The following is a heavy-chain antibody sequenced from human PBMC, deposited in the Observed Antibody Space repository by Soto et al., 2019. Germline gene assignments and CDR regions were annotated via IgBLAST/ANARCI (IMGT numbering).Heavy chain of an antibody. Sequence: QVQLVHSGAEVKNPGASVKVSCKASGYTFTTYGISWVRQAPGQGLEWMGWISAYNGNTNYAQKLQGRVTMTTDTSTNTAYMELKSMRSEDTAVYYCARDYGSGSHRFDDWGQGTLVTVSS. CDR2: ISAYNGNT. J-gene: IGHJ4*02. V-gene: IGHV1-18*01. CDR1: GYTFTTYG. CDR3: ARDYGSGSHRFDD. D-gene: IGHD3-10*01.